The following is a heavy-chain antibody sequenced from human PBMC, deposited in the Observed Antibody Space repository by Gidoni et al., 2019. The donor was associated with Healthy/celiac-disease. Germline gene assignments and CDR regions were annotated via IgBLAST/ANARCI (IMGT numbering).Heavy chain of an antibody. V-gene: IGHV4-39*01. D-gene: IGHD4-17*01. CDR3: ASLRVTTVDAFDI. Sequence: QLQLQESGPGLVKPSETLSLTCTVSGGSISSSSYYWGWIRQPPGKGLEWIGSIYYSGSTYYNPSLKSRVTISVDTSKNQFSLKLSSVTAADTAVYYCASLRVTTVDAFDIWGQGTMVTVST. CDR1: GGSISSSSYY. CDR2: IYYSGST. J-gene: IGHJ3*02.